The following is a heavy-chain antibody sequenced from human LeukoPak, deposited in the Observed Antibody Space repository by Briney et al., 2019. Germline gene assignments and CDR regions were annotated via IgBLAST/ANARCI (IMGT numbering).Heavy chain of an antibody. Sequence: GASVKVSCKASGYTFTSYDINWARQATGQGLEWMGWMNPNSGNTGYAQKFQGRVTITRNTSISTAYMELSSLRSEDTAVYYCARGPPGIGAVAYGVWGQGTLVTVSS. CDR3: ARGPPGIGAVAYGV. J-gene: IGHJ4*02. CDR2: MNPNSGNT. D-gene: IGHD6-19*01. CDR1: GYTFTSYD. V-gene: IGHV1-8*03.